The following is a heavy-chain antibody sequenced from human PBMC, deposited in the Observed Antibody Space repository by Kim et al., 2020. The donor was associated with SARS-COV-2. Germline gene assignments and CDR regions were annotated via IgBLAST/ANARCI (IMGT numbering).Heavy chain of an antibody. CDR2: ISYDGSNK. CDR1: GFTFSSYG. D-gene: IGHD2-2*01. J-gene: IGHJ4*02. CDR3: AKDGMFHCSSTSCYGGIGY. V-gene: IGHV3-30*18. Sequence: GGSLRLSCAASGFTFSSYGMHWVRQAPGKGLEWVAVISYDGSNKYYADSVKGRFTISRDNSKNTLYLQMNSLRAEDTAVYYCAKDGMFHCSSTSCYGGIGYWGQGTLVTVSS.